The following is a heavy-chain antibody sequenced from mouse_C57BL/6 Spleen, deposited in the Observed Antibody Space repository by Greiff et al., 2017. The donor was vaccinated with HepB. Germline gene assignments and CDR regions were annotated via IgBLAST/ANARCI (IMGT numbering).Heavy chain of an antibody. CDR1: GFTFSSYA. Sequence: EVKLMESGEGLVKPGGSLKLSCAASGFTFSSYAMSWVRQTPEKRLEWVAYISSGGDYIYYADTVKGRFTISRDNARNTLYLQMSSLKSEDTAMYYCTRVGYYSYYYAMDYWGQGTSVTVSS. CDR3: TRVGYYSYYYAMDY. CDR2: ISSGGDYI. J-gene: IGHJ4*01. D-gene: IGHD2-3*01. V-gene: IGHV5-9-1*02.